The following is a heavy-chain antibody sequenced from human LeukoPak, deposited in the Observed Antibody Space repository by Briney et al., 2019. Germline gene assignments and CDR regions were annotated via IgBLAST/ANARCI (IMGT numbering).Heavy chain of an antibody. CDR1: GFTFSDYY. Sequence: PGGSLRLSCAASGFTFSDYYMSWIRQAPGKGLEWVSYISSSGSTIYYADSVKGRFTISRDNAKNSLYLQMNSLRAEDTAVYYCARARSRDIWFGEPNHFDYWGQGTLVTVSS. CDR3: ARARSRDIWFGEPNHFDY. V-gene: IGHV3-11*01. J-gene: IGHJ4*02. CDR2: ISSSGSTI. D-gene: IGHD3-10*01.